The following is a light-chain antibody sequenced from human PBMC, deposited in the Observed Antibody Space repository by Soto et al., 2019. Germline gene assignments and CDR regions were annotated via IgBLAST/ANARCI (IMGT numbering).Light chain of an antibody. Sequence: QSALTRPASVSGSPGQSITISCTGTSSDVGSYNLVSWYQQHPGTAPKLVIYEANRRASGVSNRFSGSTSGITASLTISVLQAEDEADYYCCSYAGSSTWVFGGGTKLTVL. J-gene: IGLJ3*02. CDR2: EAN. CDR3: CSYAGSSTWV. V-gene: IGLV2-23*01. CDR1: SSDVGSYNL.